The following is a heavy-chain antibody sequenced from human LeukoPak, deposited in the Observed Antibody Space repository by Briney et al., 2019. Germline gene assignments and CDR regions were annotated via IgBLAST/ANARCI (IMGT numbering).Heavy chain of an antibody. Sequence: SETLSLTCTVSGGSISPYYWSWIRQPPGKGLEWIGYIYYSGSTNYNPSLKSRVTISVDTSKNQFSLKLTSVTAADTAVYYCARRYCSGGSCYPDHWGQGTLVTVSS. J-gene: IGHJ4*02. D-gene: IGHD2-15*01. CDR2: IYYSGST. V-gene: IGHV4-59*01. CDR1: GGSISPYY. CDR3: ARRYCSGGSCYPDH.